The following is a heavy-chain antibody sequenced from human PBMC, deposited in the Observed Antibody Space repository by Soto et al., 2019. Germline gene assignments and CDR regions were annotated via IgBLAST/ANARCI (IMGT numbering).Heavy chain of an antibody. Sequence: GGSLRLSCAASGFTFSSFWMTWVRQAPGKGLEWVANIKQDGSEKYYVDSVKGRFTISRDNARNSLFLEMKSLRSEDTAVYSCVRDRSGSYLEGFDYWGQGTLVTAPQ. V-gene: IGHV3-7*01. J-gene: IGHJ4*02. D-gene: IGHD1-26*01. CDR3: VRDRSGSYLEGFDY. CDR2: IKQDGSEK. CDR1: GFTFSSFW.